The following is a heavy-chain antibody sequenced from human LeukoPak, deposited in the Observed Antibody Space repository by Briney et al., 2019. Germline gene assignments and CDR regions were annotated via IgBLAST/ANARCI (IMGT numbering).Heavy chain of an antibody. CDR1: GFTFSSYA. Sequence: PGGSLRLSCAASGFTFSSYAMHWVRQAPGKGLEWVANIKQDGSEKYYVDSVKGRFTISRDNAKNSLYLQMNSLRAEDTAVYYCVREYGVRGWFDPWGQGTLVTVSS. J-gene: IGHJ5*02. V-gene: IGHV3-7*01. D-gene: IGHD4-17*01. CDR3: VREYGVRGWFDP. CDR2: IKQDGSEK.